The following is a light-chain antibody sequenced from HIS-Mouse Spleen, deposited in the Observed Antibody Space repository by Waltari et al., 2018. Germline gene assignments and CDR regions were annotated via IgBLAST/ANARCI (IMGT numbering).Light chain of an antibody. J-gene: IGLJ2*01. V-gene: IGLV2-14*03. CDR2: DVS. CDR1: SSDVGGYNY. Sequence: QSALTQPASVSGSPGQSITISCTGTSSDVGGYNYVSWYQQHPGKAPKLMIYDVSNRPSGVSNRFSGSKSGNTASLTISGLQAEGEAVYCCSSYTRSSTEIFGGGTKRTVL. CDR3: SSYTRSSTEI.